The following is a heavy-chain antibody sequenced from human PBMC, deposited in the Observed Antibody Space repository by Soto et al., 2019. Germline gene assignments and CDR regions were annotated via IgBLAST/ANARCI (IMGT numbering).Heavy chain of an antibody. CDR3: VSFGRWNFDY. V-gene: IGHV3-21*01. J-gene: IGHJ4*02. CDR1: GFTFSSYS. Sequence: EVQLVESGGGLVKPGGSLRLSCAASGFTFSSYSMNWVRQAPGKGLEWVSSISSSSSYIYYADSVKGRFTISRDNAKNSLCLQMNSLRAEDTAVYYCVSFGRWNFDYWGQGTLVTVSS. CDR2: ISSSSSYI. D-gene: IGHD2-15*01.